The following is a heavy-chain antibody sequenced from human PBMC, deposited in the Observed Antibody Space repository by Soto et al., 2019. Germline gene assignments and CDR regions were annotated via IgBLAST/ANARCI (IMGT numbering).Heavy chain of an antibody. Sequence: EVQLVESGGDVVQSGGSLRLSCVASEFSFSSYDMNWVRQAPGQGLEWIAHISSSGRNINYADSVKGRFTISRDNSKKSLFLQMDSLKVEDTAVYYCARDVESCYSEYGTDWFDSWGQGTLVTVSS. CDR2: ISSSGRNI. CDR1: EFSFSSYD. CDR3: ARDVESCYSEYGTDWFDS. V-gene: IGHV3-48*03. J-gene: IGHJ5*01. D-gene: IGHD3-10*01.